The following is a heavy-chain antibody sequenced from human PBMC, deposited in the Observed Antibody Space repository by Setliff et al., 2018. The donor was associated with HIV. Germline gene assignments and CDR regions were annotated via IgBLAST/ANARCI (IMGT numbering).Heavy chain of an antibody. CDR3: AAYCGGDCYSVDY. J-gene: IGHJ4*02. CDR1: GYTFTSYY. V-gene: IGHV1-46*01. D-gene: IGHD2-21*02. CDR2: INPSGGST. Sequence: GASVKVSCKASGYTFTSYYMHWVRQAPGQGLEWMGIINPSGGSTSYAQKFQGRVTMTRDTSTSTVYTELSSLRSEDTAVYYCAAYCGGDCYSVDYWGQGTLVTVSS.